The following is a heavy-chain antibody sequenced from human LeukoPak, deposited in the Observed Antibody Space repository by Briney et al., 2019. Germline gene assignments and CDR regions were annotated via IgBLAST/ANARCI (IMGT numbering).Heavy chain of an antibody. CDR2: ISSSSIYR. CDR3: ARSHYYDSSGYYGY. V-gene: IGHV3-21*01. J-gene: IGHJ4*02. Sequence: GGSLRLSCAASGFTFSSYSVNWVRQAPGKGLEWVSSISSSSIYRYYADSVKGRFTISRDNAKNSMYLQMNSLRVEDTAVYYCARSHYYDSSGYYGYWGQGTLVTVSS. D-gene: IGHD3-22*01. CDR1: GFTFSSYS.